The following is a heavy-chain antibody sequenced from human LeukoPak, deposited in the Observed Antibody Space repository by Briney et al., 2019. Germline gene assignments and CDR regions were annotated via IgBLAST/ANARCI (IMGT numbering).Heavy chain of an antibody. D-gene: IGHD3-16*02. CDR2: ISSDSSFI. J-gene: IGHJ4*02. Sequence: GGSLRLSCAASGFPFSSYSMNWVRLAPGKGLEWVSFISSDSSFINYADSVKGRFTISRDNAKNSLFLQVSSLRADDTAVYYCARVPYYDYGWGSYRSYYFDYWGQGTLVTVSS. CDR1: GFPFSSYS. V-gene: IGHV3-21*01. CDR3: ARVPYYDYGWGSYRSYYFDY.